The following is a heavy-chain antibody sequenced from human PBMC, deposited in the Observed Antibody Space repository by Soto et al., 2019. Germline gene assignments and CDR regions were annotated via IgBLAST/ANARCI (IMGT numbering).Heavy chain of an antibody. CDR2: IDPSDSYT. V-gene: IGHV5-10-1*01. CDR3: ARRRSSSRYSHYYYGMDV. J-gene: IGHJ6*02. Sequence: GESLKISCKGSGYSFTSYWISWVRQMPGKGLEWMGRIDPSDSYTNYSPSFQGHVTISADKSISTAYLQWSSLKASDTAMYYCARRRSSSRYSHYYYGMDVWGQGTTVTVSS. CDR1: GYSFTSYW. D-gene: IGHD6-13*01.